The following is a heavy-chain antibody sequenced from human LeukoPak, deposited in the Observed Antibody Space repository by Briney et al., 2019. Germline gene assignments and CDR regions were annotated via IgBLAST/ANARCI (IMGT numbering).Heavy chain of an antibody. CDR2: IKSKTDGRTT. CDR1: GFTFSNAW. CDR3: TTDVVPAAQDNY. J-gene: IGHJ4*02. Sequence: GGSLRLSCAASGFTFSNAWLSWVCQAPGTGLEWVGRIKSKTDGRTTDYAAPVKGRFTISRDESKNTLYLQMNSLKTEDTAVYYCTTDVVPAAQDNYWGQGTLVTVSS. V-gene: IGHV3-15*01. D-gene: IGHD2-2*01.